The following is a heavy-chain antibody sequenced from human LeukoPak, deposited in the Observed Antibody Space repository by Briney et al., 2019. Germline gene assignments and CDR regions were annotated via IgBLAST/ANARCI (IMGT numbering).Heavy chain of an antibody. D-gene: IGHD2-2*02. CDR2: INPNSGGT. CDR1: GYTFTGYY. J-gene: IGHJ5*02. CDR3: AREGRNDIVVVPAAIESYYWFDP. V-gene: IGHV1-2*02. Sequence: ASVKVSCKASGYTFTGYYMHWVRQAPGQGLEGMGWINPNSGGTNYAQKLQGRVTMTRNTSIRTAYMELSRLRSDDTAVYYCAREGRNDIVVVPAAIESYYWFDPWGQGTLVTVSS.